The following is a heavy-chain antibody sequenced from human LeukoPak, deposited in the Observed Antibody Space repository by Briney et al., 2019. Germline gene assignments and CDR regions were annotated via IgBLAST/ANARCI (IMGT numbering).Heavy chain of an antibody. CDR2: IYYSGST. V-gene: IGHV4-39*07. Sequence: WVRQPPGKGLEWIGSIYYSGSTYYNPSLKSRVTISVDTSKNQFSLKLSSVTAADTAVYYCARGVRDGYSHGWFDPWGQGTLVTVSS. J-gene: IGHJ5*02. D-gene: IGHD5-24*01. CDR3: ARGVRDGYSHGWFDP.